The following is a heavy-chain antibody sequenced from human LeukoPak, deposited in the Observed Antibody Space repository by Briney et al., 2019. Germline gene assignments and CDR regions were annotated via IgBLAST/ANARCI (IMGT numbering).Heavy chain of an antibody. CDR3: ARDGYRLSGYFYYMDV. Sequence: GASVKVSCKASGYTFASFGITWVRQAPGQGLEWVGWINTHNGDTNYAQKLQGRVTMTTDTSTSTAYMELRSLRSDDTAVYYCARDGYRLSGYFYYMDVWGKGTTVTVSS. J-gene: IGHJ6*03. D-gene: IGHD2-2*03. CDR1: GYTFASFG. CDR2: INTHNGDT. V-gene: IGHV1-18*01.